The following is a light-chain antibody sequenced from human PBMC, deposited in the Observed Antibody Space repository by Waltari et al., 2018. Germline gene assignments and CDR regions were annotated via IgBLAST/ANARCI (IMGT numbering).Light chain of an antibody. J-gene: IGLJ2*01. CDR3: SSSTTTTLI. V-gene: IGLV2-14*03. Sequence: QSALTQPASVSGSPGQSITIPCPGTTSAVGAYDYVSWYKQPPGKAPKLRIYDVKSRPSGVSARFSGSKSGNTASLTISGLQTEDEADYYCSSSTTTTLIFGGGTKLTVL. CDR1: TSAVGAYDY. CDR2: DVK.